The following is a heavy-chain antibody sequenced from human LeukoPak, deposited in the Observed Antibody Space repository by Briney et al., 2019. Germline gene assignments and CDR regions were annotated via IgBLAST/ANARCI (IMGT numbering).Heavy chain of an antibody. Sequence: GGSLRLSCAASGFTFDDYAMHWVRQAPGKGLEWVSGISWNSGSIGYADSVKGRFTISRDNAKNSLYLQMNSLRAEDTALYYCAKEDRYFDWPSGPLDYWGQGTLVTVSS. CDR3: AKEDRYFDWPSGPLDY. V-gene: IGHV3-9*01. CDR2: ISWNSGSI. CDR1: GFTFDDYA. J-gene: IGHJ4*02. D-gene: IGHD3-9*01.